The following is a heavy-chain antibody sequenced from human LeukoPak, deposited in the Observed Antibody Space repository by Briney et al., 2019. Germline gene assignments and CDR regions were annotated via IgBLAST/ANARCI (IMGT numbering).Heavy chain of an antibody. CDR2: ISAYNGNT. CDR1: GYTFTSYG. Sequence: ASVKVSCKASGYTFTSYGISWVRQAPGQGLEWMGWISAYNGNTNYAQKLQGRVTMTTDTSTSTAYMELRSLRSDDTAVYYCARDYYGSGSYPLYYYYYGMDVWGQGTTVTVSS. CDR3: ARDYYGSGSYPLYYYYYGMDV. J-gene: IGHJ6*02. D-gene: IGHD3-10*01. V-gene: IGHV1-18*01.